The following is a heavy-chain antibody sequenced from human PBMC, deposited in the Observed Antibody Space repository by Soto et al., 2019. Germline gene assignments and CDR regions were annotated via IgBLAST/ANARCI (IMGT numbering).Heavy chain of an antibody. J-gene: IGHJ4*02. CDR3: ARDEGFGQLSC. D-gene: IGHD3-10*01. CDR2: ISAYNGNT. V-gene: IGHV1-18*01. CDR1: GYTFATYG. Sequence: QVQLVQSGAEVKKPGASVKVSCKASGYTFATYGLSWVRQAPGQGLEWMGWISAYNGNTNYAQQLQGRVTMTTDTSGSAAYMERRSLRSDDTAGYYCARDEGFGQLSCWGQGTLGTVSS.